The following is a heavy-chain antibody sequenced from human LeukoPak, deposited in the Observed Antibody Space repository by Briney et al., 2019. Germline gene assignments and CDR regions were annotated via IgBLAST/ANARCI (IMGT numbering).Heavy chain of an antibody. CDR3: ARDGSVHGDFTQGFDY. J-gene: IGHJ4*02. CDR1: GFTFSSYE. V-gene: IGHV3-48*03. CDR2: ISSSGSTI. D-gene: IGHD4-17*01. Sequence: GGSLRLSCAASGFTFSSYEMNWVRQAPGKGLEWVSYISSSGSTIKYAESVKDRFTISRDNAKNSLYLQMNSLRAEDTAVYYCARDGSVHGDFTQGFDYWGQGTLVTVSS.